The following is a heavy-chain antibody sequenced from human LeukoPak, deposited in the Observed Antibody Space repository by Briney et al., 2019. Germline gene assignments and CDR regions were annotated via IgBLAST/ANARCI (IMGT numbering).Heavy chain of an antibody. V-gene: IGHV4-59*08. CDR1: GASIRNYY. D-gene: IGHD6-13*01. CDR3: ARRYSSSWYVGFFDP. Sequence: SETLSLTCTVSGASIRNYYWSWIRQSPGKGLEWIGYIYYSGSTNYNPSLESRVAMSVDTSKNQFSLRLSSVTAADTAIYYCARRYSSSWYVGFFDPWGQGTLVTVSS. CDR2: IYYSGST. J-gene: IGHJ5*02.